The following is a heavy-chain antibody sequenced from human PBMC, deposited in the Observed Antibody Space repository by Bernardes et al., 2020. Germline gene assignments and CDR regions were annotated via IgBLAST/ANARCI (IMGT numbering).Heavy chain of an antibody. D-gene: IGHD2-2*01. J-gene: IGHJ4*02. Sequence: SQTVSLTCTVSGGSISSFEFYWAWIRQPPGKGLEWIGSLSYGGSSYYSPSLKNRVAISMDTSKSQISLQLNSVTAADTAVYYCAGHDVLRSGLFTDIGAVPVAMGYVDYWGLGSLVTVSS. V-gene: IGHV4-39*01. CDR2: LSYGGSS. CDR1: GGSISSFEFY. CDR3: AGHDVLRSGLFTDIGAVPVAMGYVDY.